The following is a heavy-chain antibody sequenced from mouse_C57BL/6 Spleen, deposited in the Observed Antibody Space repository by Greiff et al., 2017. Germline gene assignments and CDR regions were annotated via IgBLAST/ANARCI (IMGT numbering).Heavy chain of an antibody. Sequence: EVQLQQSGPELVKPGASVKMSCKASGYTFTDYNMHWVKQSHGKSLEWIGYINPNNGGTSYNQKFKGKATLTVNKSSSTAYMELRSLTSEDSAVYYCASYYDYDEGNYFDYWGQSTTLTVSS. J-gene: IGHJ2*01. CDR3: ASYYDYDEGNYFDY. V-gene: IGHV1-22*01. CDR2: INPNNGGT. CDR1: GYTFTDYN. D-gene: IGHD2-4*01.